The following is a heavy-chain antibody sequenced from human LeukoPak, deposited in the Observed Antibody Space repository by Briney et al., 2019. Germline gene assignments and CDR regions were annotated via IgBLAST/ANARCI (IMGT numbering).Heavy chain of an antibody. CDR3: ARVSRGGYYYYGMDV. V-gene: IGHV4-34*01. J-gene: IGHJ6*02. D-gene: IGHD3-10*01. CDR1: GGSFSGYY. Sequence: SETLSLTCAVYGGSFSGYYWSWIRQPPGKGLEWIGEITHSGSTNYNPSLKSRVTISVDTSKNQFSLKLSSVTAADTAVYYCARVSRGGYYYYGMDVWGQGTTVTVSS. CDR2: ITHSGST.